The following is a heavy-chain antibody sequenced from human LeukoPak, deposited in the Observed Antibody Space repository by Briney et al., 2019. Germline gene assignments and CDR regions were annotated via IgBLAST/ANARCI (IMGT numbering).Heavy chain of an antibody. CDR1: GGSISSSSYY. CDR2: IYYSGST. CDR3: ARRRPSHYFDY. J-gene: IGHJ4*02. Sequence: SETLSLTCSVSGGSISSSSYYWGWIRPPPGKGLGWIGSIYYSGSTYYNPSLKSRVTISVDTSKNQFSLTLSSVTAADTAVYYCARRRPSHYFDYWGQGTLVTVSS. V-gene: IGHV4-39*01.